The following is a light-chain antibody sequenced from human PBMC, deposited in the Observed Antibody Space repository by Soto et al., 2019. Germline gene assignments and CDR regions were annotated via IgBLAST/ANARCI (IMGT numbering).Light chain of an antibody. Sequence: DIHMTHAPSTLSTSVVDRVTITCRASHNISSWLAWYQQKPGKAPKLLIYKASSLESGVPSRFRGSGSGTEFTLTIRSLQPDAFAPYLCKQYNSYSWKFGKGNXVEIK. J-gene: IGKJ1*01. CDR2: KAS. CDR1: HNISSW. CDR3: KQYNSYSWK. V-gene: IGKV1-5*03.